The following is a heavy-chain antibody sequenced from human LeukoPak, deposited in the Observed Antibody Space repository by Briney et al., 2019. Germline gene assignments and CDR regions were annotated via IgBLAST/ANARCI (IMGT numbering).Heavy chain of an antibody. Sequence: PSETLSLTCTVSGGSISSYYWSWIRQPPGKGLEWIGYIYYSGSTNYNPSLKSRVTISVDTSKNQFSLKLSSVTAADTAVYYCARGVDTVDPDAFDNWGQGTMVTVSS. V-gene: IGHV4-59*01. CDR1: GGSISSYY. J-gene: IGHJ3*02. CDR2: IYYSGST. D-gene: IGHD5-18*01. CDR3: ARGVDTVDPDAFDN.